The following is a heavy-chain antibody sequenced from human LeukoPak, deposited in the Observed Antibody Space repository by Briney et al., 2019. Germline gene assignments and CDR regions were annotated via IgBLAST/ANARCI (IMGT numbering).Heavy chain of an antibody. CDR2: INPSGGRT. CDR1: GYTFTRYY. D-gene: IGHD3-10*01. CDR3: ARDMVRGVLPHWFDP. J-gene: IGHJ5*02. Sequence: GASVKVSCKASGYTFTRYYIQWVRQAPGQGLEWMGIINPSGGRTSYAQKFEGRVTMTRDMSTSTVYMELSSLRSEDTAVYYCARDMVRGVLPHWFDPWGQGTLVTVSS. V-gene: IGHV1-46*01.